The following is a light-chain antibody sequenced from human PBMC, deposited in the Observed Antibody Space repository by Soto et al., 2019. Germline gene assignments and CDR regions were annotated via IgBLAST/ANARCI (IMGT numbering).Light chain of an antibody. J-gene: IGKJ2*01. CDR2: GIS. CDR1: QSVTNRY. Sequence: NVLTQSPGTLSLSPGERATLSCRATQSVTNRYFAWYQQKPGQAPRLLIYGISSRATDIPDRFSGSGSGTDYTLTISRLEPEDFGVYYCQQYSSFPHPFGQGTKLEVK. V-gene: IGKV3-20*01. CDR3: QQYSSFPHP.